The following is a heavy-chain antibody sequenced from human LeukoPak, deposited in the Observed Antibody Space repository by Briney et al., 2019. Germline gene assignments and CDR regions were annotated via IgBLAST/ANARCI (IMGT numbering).Heavy chain of an antibody. D-gene: IGHD3-10*01. CDR3: ARDKTYYGSGSSDY. V-gene: IGHV3-21*01. CDR2: ISSSSSYI. Sequence: GGSLRLSCAASGLTFSSYSMNWVRQAPGKGLEWVSSISSSSSYIYYADSVKGRFTISRDNAKNSLYLQMNSLRAEDTAVYYCARDKTYYGSGSSDYWGQGTLVTVSS. CDR1: GLTFSSYS. J-gene: IGHJ4*02.